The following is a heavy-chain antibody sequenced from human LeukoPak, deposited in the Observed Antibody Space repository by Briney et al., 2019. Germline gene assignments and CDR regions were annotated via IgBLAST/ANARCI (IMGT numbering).Heavy chain of an antibody. D-gene: IGHD3-22*01. V-gene: IGHV1-24*01. CDR2: FDPEDGET. CDR1: GYTLTELS. CDR3: ATRANYYDSSGYYYVG. J-gene: IGHJ4*02. Sequence: GASVKVSFKVSGYTLTELSMHWVRQAPGKGLEGMGGFDPEDGETIYAQKFQGRVTMTEDTSTDTAYMELSSLRSEDTAVYYCATRANYYDSSGYYYVGWGQGTLVTVSS.